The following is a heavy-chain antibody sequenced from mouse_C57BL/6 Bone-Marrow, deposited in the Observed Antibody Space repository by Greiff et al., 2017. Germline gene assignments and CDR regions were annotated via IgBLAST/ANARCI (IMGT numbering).Heavy chain of an antibody. J-gene: IGHJ2*01. Sequence: VQLQQSGPELVKPGASVKISCKASGYAFSSSWMNWVKQRPGKGLEWIGRIYPGDGDTNYNGKFKGKATLTADKASSTAYMQLISLTSEDSAVYFCARWGYDDYDSGYYFDHWGQGTTLTVSS. V-gene: IGHV1-82*01. D-gene: IGHD2-4*01. CDR3: ARWGYDDYDSGYYFDH. CDR2: IYPGDGDT. CDR1: GYAFSSSW.